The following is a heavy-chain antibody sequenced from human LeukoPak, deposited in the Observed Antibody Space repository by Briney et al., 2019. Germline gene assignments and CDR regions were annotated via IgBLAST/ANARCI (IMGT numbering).Heavy chain of an antibody. V-gene: IGHV4-39*01. D-gene: IGHD1-26*01. Sequence: PSETLSLTCTVSGGSISSSIYHWGWIRQTPGKGLEWIGSISYSGSTYYNASLKSRVTISVDTSKNQFSLNLSSVTAADTAVYYCASGSYYFDYWGQGTLVTVSP. CDR2: ISYSGST. J-gene: IGHJ4*02. CDR3: ASGSYYFDY. CDR1: GGSISSSIYH.